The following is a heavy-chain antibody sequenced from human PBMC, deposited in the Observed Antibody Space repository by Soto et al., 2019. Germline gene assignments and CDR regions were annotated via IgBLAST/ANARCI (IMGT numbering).Heavy chain of an antibody. CDR1: GGSISTYY. J-gene: IGHJ5*02. CDR2: IYYSGST. Sequence: PSETLSLTCTVSGGSISTYYWSWIRQPPGKGLEWIGYIYYSGSTNYNPSLKSRVTMSVDTSKNQFSLKLSSVTAADTAVYCCARDAYSGSYYWFDPWGQGTLVTVSS. D-gene: IGHD1-26*01. V-gene: IGHV4-59*01. CDR3: ARDAYSGSYYWFDP.